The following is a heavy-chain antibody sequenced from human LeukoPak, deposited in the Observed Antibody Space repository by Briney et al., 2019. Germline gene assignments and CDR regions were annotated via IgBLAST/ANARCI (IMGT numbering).Heavy chain of an antibody. D-gene: IGHD1-7*01. CDR3: ARGSVWNYEDY. V-gene: IGHV3-33*01. J-gene: IGHJ4*02. CDR2: IWYDGSNK. Sequence: RSLRLSCAASGFTFSSYGMHWVRQAPGKGLEWVAVIWYDGSNKYYADSVKGRFTISRDNSKNTLYLQMNSLRAEDTAVYYCARGSVWNYEDYWGQGTLVTVSS. CDR1: GFTFSSYG.